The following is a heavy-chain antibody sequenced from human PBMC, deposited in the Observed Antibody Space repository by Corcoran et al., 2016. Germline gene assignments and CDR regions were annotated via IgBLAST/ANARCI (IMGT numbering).Heavy chain of an antibody. J-gene: IGHJ4*02. Sequence: QVQLVQSGAEVKKPGASVKVSCKASGYSFTGYYMHWVRQAPGQGLEWMGWINPSSGGTNYAPKFQGRVTMSRDTSITTAYLELSGLRSDDTAVYYCARVRVGYFGSGSYYALDSWGQGTLVSVSS. CDR3: ARVRVGYFGSGSYYALDS. CDR2: INPSSGGT. V-gene: IGHV1-2*02. CDR1: GYSFTGYY. D-gene: IGHD3-10*01.